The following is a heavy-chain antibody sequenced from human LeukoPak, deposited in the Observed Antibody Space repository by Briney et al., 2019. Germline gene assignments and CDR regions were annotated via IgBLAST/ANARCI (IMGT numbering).Heavy chain of an antibody. CDR1: GVSFNNYY. V-gene: IGHV4-34*01. D-gene: IGHD4-17*01. CDR3: TRMTTGHDY. CDR2: INHSGYT. J-gene: IGHJ4*02. Sequence: SETLSLTCAVSGVSFNNYYRSWVRQTPGKGLEWIGEINHSGYTNDSPSLKSRVTLSIDTSRKQFSPNLRSVTVADTGIYYCTRMTTGHDYWGQGTLVTVSS.